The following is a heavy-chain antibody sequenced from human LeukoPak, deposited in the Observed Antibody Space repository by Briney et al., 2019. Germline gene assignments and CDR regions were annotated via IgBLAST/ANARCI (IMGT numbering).Heavy chain of an antibody. J-gene: IGHJ2*01. CDR3: ARQVGSVVLEWLPTSSYRYFDL. CDR1: GYSISSGYY. V-gene: IGHV4-38-2*01. D-gene: IGHD3-3*01. Sequence: PSETLSLTCAVSGYSISSGYYWGWIRQPPGKGLEWIGSIYHSGSTYYNPSLKSRVTISVDTSKNQFSLKLSSVTAADTAVYYCARQVGSVVLEWLPTSSYRYFDLWGRGTLVTVSS. CDR2: IYHSGST.